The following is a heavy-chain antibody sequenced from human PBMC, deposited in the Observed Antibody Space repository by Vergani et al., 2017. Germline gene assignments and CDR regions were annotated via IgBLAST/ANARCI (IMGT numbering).Heavy chain of an antibody. J-gene: IGHJ4*02. Sequence: EVQLVESGGGLVQPGGSLRLSCAASGFTFSSYSMNWVRQAPGKGLEWVSYISSSSSTIYYADSVKGRFTISRDNAKNSLYLQMNSLRAEDTAVYYCAKSRSGGDYRYWGQGTLVTVSS. V-gene: IGHV3-48*01. CDR3: AKSRSGGDYRY. CDR1: GFTFSSYS. CDR2: ISSSSSTI. D-gene: IGHD4-11*01.